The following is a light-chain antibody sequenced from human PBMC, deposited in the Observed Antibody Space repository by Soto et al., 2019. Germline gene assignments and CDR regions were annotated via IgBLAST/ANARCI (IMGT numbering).Light chain of an antibody. V-gene: IGKV3-15*01. Sequence: EIVMTQSPATLSVSPGERATLSCRASQSVSSNLAWYQQKPGQSPRLLIYGASTRATCIPARFSGSVSGTEFTLTISSLQSEEFAVYYCQQYNNWPFTFGKGTRLEI. CDR2: GAS. J-gene: IGKJ5*01. CDR1: QSVSSN. CDR3: QQYNNWPFT.